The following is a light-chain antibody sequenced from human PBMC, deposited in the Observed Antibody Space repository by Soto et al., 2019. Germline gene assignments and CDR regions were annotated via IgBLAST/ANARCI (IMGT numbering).Light chain of an antibody. CDR1: QSISTY. J-gene: IGKJ4*01. CDR3: QQSFITPPLT. V-gene: IGKV1-39*01. Sequence: DIQMTQSPSSLSASIGDRITITCRASQSISTYLNWYQQKPGKPPRLLIYGASTLRNGVPSRFSGSGSATDYTLTISSLQPEDFATYSCQQSFITPPLTFGGGTKVEMK. CDR2: GAS.